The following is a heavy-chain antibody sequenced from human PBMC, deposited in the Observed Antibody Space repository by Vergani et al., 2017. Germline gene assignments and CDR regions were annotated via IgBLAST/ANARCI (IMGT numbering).Heavy chain of an antibody. V-gene: IGHV3-21*01. J-gene: IGHJ2*01. CDR2: ISSASTYI. CDR1: GFTFNSYS. Sequence: EVQLVESGGGLVQPGGSLRLSCAASGFTFNSYSMHWVRQAPGKGLEWVSSISSASTYIYYANSMKGRLTISRDNAKNSLYLQINSLRAEDTAMYYCAKDREGXDFWSSSVHWYFDLWGRGTLVTVSS. CDR3: AKDREGXDFWSSSVHWYFDL. D-gene: IGHD3-3*01.